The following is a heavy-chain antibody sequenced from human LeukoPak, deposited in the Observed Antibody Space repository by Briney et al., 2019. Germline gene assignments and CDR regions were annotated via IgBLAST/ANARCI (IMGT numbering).Heavy chain of an antibody. V-gene: IGHV3-53*01. J-gene: IGHJ3*02. CDR2: IYSGGRT. CDR1: GFTVSNNY. CDR3: ARRGGSNGWGAFDI. D-gene: IGHD6-19*01. Sequence: PGGSLRLSCAASGFTVSNNYMSWVRQAPGKGLEWVSVIYSGGRTYYADSVKGRFTISSDNSKNTLYLQMDSLSREDTAIYYCARRGGSNGWGAFDIWGQGTMVTVSS.